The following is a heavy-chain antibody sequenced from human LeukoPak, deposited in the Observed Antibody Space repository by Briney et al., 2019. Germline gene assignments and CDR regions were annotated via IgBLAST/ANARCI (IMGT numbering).Heavy chain of an antibody. Sequence: VASVQVSCKASGYTFTSYGISWVRQAPGQGLEWMGWISAYNGNTNYAQKLQGRVTMTTDTSTSTAYMELRSLRSDDTAVYYCARDLLDYYDSSGYPAHAFDIWGQGTMVTVSS. CDR3: ARDLLDYYDSSGYPAHAFDI. CDR1: GYTFTSYG. J-gene: IGHJ3*02. CDR2: ISAYNGNT. D-gene: IGHD3-22*01. V-gene: IGHV1-18*01.